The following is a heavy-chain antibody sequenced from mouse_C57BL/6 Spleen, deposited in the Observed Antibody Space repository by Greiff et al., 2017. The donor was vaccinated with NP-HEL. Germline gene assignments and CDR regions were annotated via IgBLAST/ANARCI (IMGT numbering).Heavy chain of an antibody. D-gene: IGHD4-1*02. CDR1: GFTFSSYA. J-gene: IGHJ2*01. V-gene: IGHV5-9-1*02. CDR2: ISSGGDYI. CDR3: TREGAFNSHFDY. Sequence: EVQGVESGEGLVKPGGSLKLSCAASGFTFSSYAMSWVRQTPEKRLEWVAYISSGGDYIYYADTVKGRFTISRDNARNTLYLQMSSLKSEDTAMYYCTREGAFNSHFDYWGQGTTLTVSS.